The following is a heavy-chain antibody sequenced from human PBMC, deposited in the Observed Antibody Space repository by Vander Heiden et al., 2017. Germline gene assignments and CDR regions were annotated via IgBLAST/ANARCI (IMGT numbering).Heavy chain of an antibody. CDR2: IYSGGST. J-gene: IGHJ4*02. CDR3: ARNARPYSSSSFSY. CDR1: GLNVRSNY. D-gene: IGHD6-13*01. Sequence: VQLVETGGGLIQPGGSLRLSCAASGLNVRSNYMNWVRQAPGKGLEWVSSIYSGGSTYYADSGKGRFTVSRDKSKNTLYLQMNNLRAEDTAVYFCARNARPYSSSSFSYWGQGTLVTVSS. V-gene: IGHV3-53*02.